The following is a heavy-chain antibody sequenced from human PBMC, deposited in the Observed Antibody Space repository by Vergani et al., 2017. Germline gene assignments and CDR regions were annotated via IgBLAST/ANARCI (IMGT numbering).Heavy chain of an antibody. D-gene: IGHD3-22*01. J-gene: IGHJ5*02. CDR1: GGSISSGSYY. CDR2: IYTSGST. CDR3: ARCFRDEGMIYGGTVENWFDP. V-gene: IGHV4-61*02. Sequence: QAQLQESGPGLVKPSQTLSLTCTVSGGSISSGSYYWSWIRQPAGKGLEWIGRIYTSGSTNYNPSLKSRVTMSVDTSKNQFSLKLSSVTAADTAVYYCARCFRDEGMIYGGTVENWFDPWGQGTLVTVSS.